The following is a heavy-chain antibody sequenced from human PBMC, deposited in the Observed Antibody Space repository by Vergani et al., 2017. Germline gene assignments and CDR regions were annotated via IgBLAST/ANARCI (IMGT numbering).Heavy chain of an antibody. J-gene: IGHJ6*02. CDR1: GGTFSSYT. CDR3: ARAAGRVYCSGGSCYSGNYYYGMDV. CDR2: IIPILGIA. V-gene: IGHV1-69*02. D-gene: IGHD2-15*01. Sequence: QVQLVQSGAEVKKPGSSVKVSCKASGGTFSSYTISWVRQAPGQGLEWMGRIIPILGIANYAQKFQGRVTITADKSTSTAYMALSSLRSEDTAVYYCARAAGRVYCSGGSCYSGNYYYGMDVWGQGTTVTVSS.